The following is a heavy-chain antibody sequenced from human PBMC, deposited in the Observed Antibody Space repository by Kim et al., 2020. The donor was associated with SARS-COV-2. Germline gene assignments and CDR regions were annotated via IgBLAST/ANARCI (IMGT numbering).Heavy chain of an antibody. Sequence: SETLSLTCAVYGGSFSGYYWSWIRQPPGKGLEWIGEINHSGSTNYNPSLKSRVTISVDTSKNQFSLKLSSVTAADTAVYYCAREPPKLLWFGESPPYGMDVWGQGTTVTVSS. D-gene: IGHD3-10*01. CDR1: GGSFSGYY. CDR2: INHSGST. CDR3: AREPPKLLWFGESPPYGMDV. V-gene: IGHV4-34*01. J-gene: IGHJ6*02.